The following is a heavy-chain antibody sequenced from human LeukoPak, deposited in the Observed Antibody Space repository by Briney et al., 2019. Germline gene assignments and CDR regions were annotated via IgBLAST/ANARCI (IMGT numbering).Heavy chain of an antibody. CDR3: AKPLLRYFDWLLPLDY. J-gene: IGHJ4*02. CDR1: GFTFSSYG. CDR2: ISYDGSNK. D-gene: IGHD3-9*01. V-gene: IGHV3-30*18. Sequence: GGSLRRSCAASGFTFSSYGMHWVRQAPGKGLEWVAVISYDGSNKYYADSVKGRFTISRDNSKNTLYLQMNSLRAEDTAVYYCAKPLLRYFDWLLPLDYWGRGTLVTVSS.